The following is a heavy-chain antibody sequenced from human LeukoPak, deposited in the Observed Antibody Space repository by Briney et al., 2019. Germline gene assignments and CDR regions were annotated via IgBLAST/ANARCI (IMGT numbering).Heavy chain of an antibody. CDR2: MWYDGSNK. Sequence: GGSLRLSCAASGFTFSSYAMHWVRQAPGKGLEWVAVMWYDGSNKYYADSVKGRFTISRDNSKNTLYLQMNSLRAEDTAVYYCARALNYYGSGTPDYWGQGTLVTVSS. CDR3: ARALNYYGSGTPDY. J-gene: IGHJ4*02. V-gene: IGHV3-33*08. D-gene: IGHD3-10*01. CDR1: GFTFSSYA.